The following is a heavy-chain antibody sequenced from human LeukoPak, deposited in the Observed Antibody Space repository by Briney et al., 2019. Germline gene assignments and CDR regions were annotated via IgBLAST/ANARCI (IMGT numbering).Heavy chain of an antibody. CDR3: ARVARCTSCFDVDY. CDR2: FFLKGST. J-gene: IGHJ4*02. D-gene: IGHD2-2*01. V-gene: IGHV4-38-2*02. CDR1: GYSITSACY. Sequence: PSETLSLTCTVSGYSITSACYWGWIRQPPGKGLEWIGSFFLKGSTYYNPSLKSRVTISVDTSKNQFSLTLSSVTAADTAVYYCARVARCTSCFDVDYWGQGTLVTVSS.